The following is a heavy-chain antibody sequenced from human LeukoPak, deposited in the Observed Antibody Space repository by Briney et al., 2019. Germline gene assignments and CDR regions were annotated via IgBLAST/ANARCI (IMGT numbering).Heavy chain of an antibody. CDR2: INPSGGST. J-gene: IGHJ4*02. V-gene: IGHV1-46*01. D-gene: IGHD2-2*02. Sequence: ASVKVSCKASGYTFTSYYMHWVRQAPGQGLEWMGIINPSGGSTSYAQKLQGRVTMTTDTSTSTAYMELRSLRSDDTAVYYCARPHSSSTSCYNYWGQGTLVTVSS. CDR1: GYTFTSYY. CDR3: ARPHSSSTSCYNY.